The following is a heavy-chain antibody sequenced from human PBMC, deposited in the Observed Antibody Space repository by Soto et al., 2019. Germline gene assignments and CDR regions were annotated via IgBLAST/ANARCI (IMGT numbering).Heavy chain of an antibody. CDR1: GGTFSSYA. J-gene: IGHJ6*02. CDR3: ARAKTVKDSYYCYGMDV. CDR2: IIPIFGTA. D-gene: IGHD4-17*01. V-gene: IGHV1-69*01. Sequence: QVQLVQSGAEVKKPGSSVKVSCKASGGTFSSYAISWVRQAPGQGLEWMGGIIPIFGTANYAQKFQGRVTITADDSTSTAYMELSSLRSEDTAVYYCARAKTVKDSYYCYGMDVWGQGTTVTVSS.